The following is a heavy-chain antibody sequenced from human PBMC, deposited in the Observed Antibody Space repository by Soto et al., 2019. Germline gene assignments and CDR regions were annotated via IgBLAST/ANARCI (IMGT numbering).Heavy chain of an antibody. CDR2: INPNSGGT. V-gene: IGHV1-2*04. CDR1: GYTFTGYY. D-gene: IGHD6-19*01. CDR3: AVQWRGGGQENYYYGMDV. J-gene: IGHJ6*02. Sequence: VKVSCKASGYTFTGYYMHWVRQAPGQGLEWMGWINPNSGGTNYAQKFQGWVTMTRDTSISTAYMELSRLRSDDTAVYYCAVQWRGGGQENYYYGMDVWGQGTTVTVAS.